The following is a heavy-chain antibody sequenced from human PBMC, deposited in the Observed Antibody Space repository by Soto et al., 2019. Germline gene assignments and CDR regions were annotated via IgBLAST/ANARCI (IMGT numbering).Heavy chain of an antibody. CDR1: GYTFTSYA. CDR3: ARDAHSGSYSYYYYGMDV. J-gene: IGHJ6*02. V-gene: IGHV1-3*01. Sequence: ASVKVSCKASGYTFTSYAMHCVRQAPGQRLEWMGWINAGNGNTKYSQKFQGRVTITRDTSASTAYMELSSLRSEDTAVYYCARDAHSGSYSYYYYGMDVWGQGTTVTVSS. CDR2: INAGNGNT. D-gene: IGHD1-26*01.